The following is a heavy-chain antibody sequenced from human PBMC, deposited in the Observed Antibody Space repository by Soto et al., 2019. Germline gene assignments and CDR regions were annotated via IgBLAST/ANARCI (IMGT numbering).Heavy chain of an antibody. V-gene: IGHV1-69*01. D-gene: IGHD4-17*01. CDR3: ARERSLDYGAEGWFDP. J-gene: IGHJ5*02. CDR1: GGTFSSYA. Sequence: QVPLVQSGAEVKKPGSSVKVSCKASGGTFSSYAISWVRQAPGQGLEWMGGIIPIFGTANYAQKFQGRVTITADESTSTAYMELSSLRSEDTAVYYCARERSLDYGAEGWFDPWGRGTLVTVSS. CDR2: IIPIFGTA.